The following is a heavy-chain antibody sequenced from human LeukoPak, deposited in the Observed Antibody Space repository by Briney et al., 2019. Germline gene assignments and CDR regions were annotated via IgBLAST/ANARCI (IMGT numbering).Heavy chain of an antibody. V-gene: IGHV3-33*06. D-gene: IGHD2-15*01. J-gene: IGHJ4*02. Sequence: GGSLRLSCAASGLTFRNYGMHWVRQAPGKGLEWVAVIWYDGSNQYYVDSVQGRFTISRDNSKSTLCLQMNSLRAEDTAVYYCAKQLGYCSDGSCYFPYWGQGTLVTVSS. CDR1: GLTFRNYG. CDR2: IWYDGSNQ. CDR3: AKQLGYCSDGSCYFPY.